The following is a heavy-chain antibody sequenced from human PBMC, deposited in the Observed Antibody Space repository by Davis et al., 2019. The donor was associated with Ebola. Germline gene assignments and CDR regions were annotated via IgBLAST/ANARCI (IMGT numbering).Heavy chain of an antibody. CDR3: ARDRGDSSGYYYFDY. CDR2: ISYDGSNK. CDR1: GFTFSSYG. V-gene: IGHV3-30*03. Sequence: GGSLRLSCAASGFTFSSYGMHWVRQAPGKGLEWVALISYDGSNKYYADSVKGRFTISRDNSKNTLYVQMNSLRAEDTAVYYCARDRGDSSGYYYFDYWGQGTLVTASS. J-gene: IGHJ4*02. D-gene: IGHD3-22*01.